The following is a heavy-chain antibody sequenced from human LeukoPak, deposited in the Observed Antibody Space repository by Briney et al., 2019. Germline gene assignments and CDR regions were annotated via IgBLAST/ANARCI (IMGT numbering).Heavy chain of an antibody. V-gene: IGHV4-59*01. D-gene: IGHD6-13*01. CDR2: ISHSESS. CDR1: GGSTINYY. J-gene: IGHJ4*02. CDR3: ARGHSTSWYYLDS. Sequence: SETLSLTCTVSGGSTINYYWSWIRQPPGKGLEWIGYISHSESSNYNPSLKNRVTLSVDTSKNQFSLKLRFVTAADTAVYYCARGHSTSWYYLDSWGQGTLVTVSS.